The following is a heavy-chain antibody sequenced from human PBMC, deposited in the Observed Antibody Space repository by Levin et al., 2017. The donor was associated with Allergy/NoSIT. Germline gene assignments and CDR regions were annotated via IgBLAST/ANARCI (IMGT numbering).Heavy chain of an antibody. CDR3: ARSPDSSSWYFDL. Sequence: PGESLKISCAASGFNFRSFWMGWVRQAPGKGLEWVANIKQDGSEEYYVDSVRGRFTISRDNFKNSLYLQMNSLRADDTALYFCARSPDSSSWYFDLWDQGTLVTVSS. D-gene: IGHD6-13*01. J-gene: IGHJ4*02. CDR1: GFNFRSFW. V-gene: IGHV3-7*05. CDR2: IKQDGSEE.